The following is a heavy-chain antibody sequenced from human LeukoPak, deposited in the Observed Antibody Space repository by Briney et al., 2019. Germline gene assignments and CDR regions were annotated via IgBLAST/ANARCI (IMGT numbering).Heavy chain of an antibody. Sequence: PGGSLRLSCAASGFTFSSYAMSWVRQAPGKGLEWVSAISGSGGSTYYADSVKGRFTISRDNSKNMLYLQMNSLRAEDTAVYYCAKDGLLSGHFDAFDIWGQGTMVTVSS. D-gene: IGHD3-16*02. CDR1: GFTFSSYA. V-gene: IGHV3-23*01. J-gene: IGHJ3*02. CDR3: AKDGLLSGHFDAFDI. CDR2: ISGSGGST.